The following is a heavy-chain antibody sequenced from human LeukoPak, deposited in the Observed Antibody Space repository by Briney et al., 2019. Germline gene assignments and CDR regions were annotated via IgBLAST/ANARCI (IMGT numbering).Heavy chain of an antibody. CDR2: TYYRSKWYN. J-gene: IGHJ5*02. V-gene: IGHV6-1*01. CDR3: ARSSRSSGSPNWFDP. Sequence: SQTLSLTCAISGDSVSSNIFAWNWIRQSPSRGLEWLGRTYYRSKWYNDYAVSVQSRITINPDTSKNQFSLQLISVTPEDTAIYYCARSSRSSGSPNWFDPWGQGTLVTVSS. CDR1: GDSVSSNIFA. D-gene: IGHD6-19*01.